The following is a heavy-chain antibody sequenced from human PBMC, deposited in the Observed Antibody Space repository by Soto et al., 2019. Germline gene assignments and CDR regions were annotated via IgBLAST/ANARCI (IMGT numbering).Heavy chain of an antibody. V-gene: IGHV1-69*01. CDR3: ARGGIVAVPAALSSYDDYTNYRFDS. J-gene: IGHJ4*02. CDR2: IIPMFAAT. Sequence: QVLLAQSGAEVRNPGSSMNISCKASGGSFSDSAFSWVRQAPGQGLEWMGGIIPMFAATKYAQRFQGRVTFPADAPTTPVSLALSSLTSADSAVYYCARGGIVAVPAALSSYDDYTNYRFDSWGQGTLVSVSS. D-gene: IGHD2-15*01. CDR1: GGSFSDSA.